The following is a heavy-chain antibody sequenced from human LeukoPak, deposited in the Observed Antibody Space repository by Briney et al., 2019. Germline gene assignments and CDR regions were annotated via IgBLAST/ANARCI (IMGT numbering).Heavy chain of an antibody. CDR3: ARGKRRAFDI. CDR2: ISGSGGST. V-gene: IGHV3-23*01. Sequence: PGGTLRLSCAASGFTFSSYGMSWVRQAPGKGLEWVSAISGSGGSTYYADSVKGRFTISRDNSKNTLYLQMNSLRAEDTALYYCARGKRRAFDIWGQGTMVTVSS. J-gene: IGHJ3*02. CDR1: GFTFSSYG.